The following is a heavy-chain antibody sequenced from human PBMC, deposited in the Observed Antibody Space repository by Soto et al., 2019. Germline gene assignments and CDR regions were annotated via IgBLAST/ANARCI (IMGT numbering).Heavy chain of an antibody. CDR2: IYYSGST. Sequence: SETLSLTCTVSGGSVNSGGYHWSWIRQHPGKGLEWIGDIYYSGSTYYNPSLKSRVTISIDTSTNHFSLHLSALTAADTAVYYCARAPIPNWNYYGMDVWAKGPRSPSP. CDR3: ARAPIPNWNYYGMDV. CDR1: GGSVNSGGYH. V-gene: IGHV4-31*03. J-gene: IGHJ6*02. D-gene: IGHD1-1*01.